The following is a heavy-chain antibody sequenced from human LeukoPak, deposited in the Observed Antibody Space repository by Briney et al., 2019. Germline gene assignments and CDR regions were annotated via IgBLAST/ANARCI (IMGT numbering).Heavy chain of an antibody. CDR1: GYTFSSYG. CDR3: ARDDYGDYPTAFDI. CDR2: ISGYNGNT. Sequence: RASVKVSCKASGYTFSSYGISWVRQAPGQGLEWMGWISGYNGNTNYAQKLQGRVTMTTDTSTRTAYMELRSLRSDDTAVYYCARDDYGDYPTAFDIWGQGTMVTVSS. D-gene: IGHD4-17*01. J-gene: IGHJ3*02. V-gene: IGHV1-18*01.